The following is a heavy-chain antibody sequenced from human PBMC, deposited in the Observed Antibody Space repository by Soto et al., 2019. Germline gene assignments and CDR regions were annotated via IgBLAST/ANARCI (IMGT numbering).Heavy chain of an antibody. D-gene: IGHD3-22*01. CDR1: GYTFTSYG. J-gene: IGHJ3*02. Sequence: ASVKVSCKASGYTFTSYGISWVRQAPGQGLEWMGWISAYNGNTNYAQKLQGRVTMTTDTSTSTAYMELRSLRSDDTAVYYCVSGVITPGAFDIWGQGTMVTISS. V-gene: IGHV1-18*01. CDR3: VSGVITPGAFDI. CDR2: ISAYNGNT.